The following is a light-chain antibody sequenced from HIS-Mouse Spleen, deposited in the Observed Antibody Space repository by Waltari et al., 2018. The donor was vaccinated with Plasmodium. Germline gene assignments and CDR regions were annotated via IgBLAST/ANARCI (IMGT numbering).Light chain of an antibody. CDR1: SSDAAGSNY. CDR2: DVS. J-gene: IGLJ1*01. CDR3: SSYTRSSTLNYV. Sequence: QSALTQPASVSGSPGQSITISCTGTSSDAAGSNYVSWYQQHPGQAHKLMVYDVSHRPSGASNRFSGAKSGNTASLTISGLQAEDEADYYCSSYTRSSTLNYVFGTGTKVTVL. V-gene: IGLV2-14*03.